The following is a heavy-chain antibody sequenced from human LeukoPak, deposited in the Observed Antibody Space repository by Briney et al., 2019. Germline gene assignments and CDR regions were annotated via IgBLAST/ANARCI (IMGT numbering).Heavy chain of an antibody. CDR2: ISYDGSNK. Sequence: GGSLRLSCAASGFTFSSFAMSWVRQAPGKGLEWVAVISYDGSNKYYADSVKGRFTISRDNSKNTLYLQMNSLRAEGTAVYYCAHGGLYYLDYWGQGTLVTVSS. V-gene: IGHV3-30*03. D-gene: IGHD3-10*01. CDR3: AHGGLYYLDY. J-gene: IGHJ4*02. CDR1: GFTFSSFA.